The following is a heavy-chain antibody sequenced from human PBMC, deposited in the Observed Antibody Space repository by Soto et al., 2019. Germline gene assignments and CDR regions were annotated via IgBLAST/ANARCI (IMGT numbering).Heavy chain of an antibody. J-gene: IGHJ6*02. D-gene: IGHD3-10*01. CDR1: GYTFTSYG. V-gene: IGHV1-18*01. CDR2: ISAYNGNT. Sequence: ASVKVSCKASGYTFTSYGISWVRQAPGQGLEWMGWISAYNGNTNYAQKLQGRVTMTTDTSTSTAYMELRSLRSDDTAVYYCARDSGRINYYGSGSYPDYYYYGMDVWGQGTTVTVSS. CDR3: ARDSGRINYYGSGSYPDYYYYGMDV.